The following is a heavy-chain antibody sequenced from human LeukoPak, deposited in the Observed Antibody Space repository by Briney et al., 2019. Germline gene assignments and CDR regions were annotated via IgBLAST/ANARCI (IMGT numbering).Heavy chain of an antibody. Sequence: ASVKVSCKASGYTFTSYGISWVRQAPGQGLEWMGWIGAYNGNTNYAQKLQGRVTMTTDTSTSTAYMELRSLRSDDTAVYYCARITYYYDSSGPWGWFDPWGQGTLVTVSS. D-gene: IGHD3-22*01. V-gene: IGHV1-18*01. J-gene: IGHJ5*02. CDR3: ARITYYYDSSGPWGWFDP. CDR2: IGAYNGNT. CDR1: GYTFTSYG.